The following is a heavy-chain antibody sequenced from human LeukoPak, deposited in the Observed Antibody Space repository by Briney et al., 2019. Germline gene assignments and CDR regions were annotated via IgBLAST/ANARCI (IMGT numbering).Heavy chain of an antibody. CDR3: ARGGPAAGRFDY. D-gene: IGHD6-13*01. J-gene: IGHJ4*02. Sequence: GGSLRLSCAASGFTFSSYAMHWVRQAPGKGLEYVSAISSNGGSTYYANSVKGRFTISRDNSKNTLYLQMGSLRAEDTAVYYCARGGPAAGRFDYWGQGTLVTVSS. CDR1: GFTFSSYA. CDR2: ISSNGGST. V-gene: IGHV3-64*01.